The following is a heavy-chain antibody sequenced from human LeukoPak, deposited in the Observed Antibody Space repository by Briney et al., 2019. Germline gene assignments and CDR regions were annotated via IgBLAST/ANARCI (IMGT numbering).Heavy chain of an antibody. CDR3: AKDSSRSSSVRAFDY. Sequence: GGSLRLSCAASGFTFSSYAMSWVRQAPGKGLEWVSAISGSGGSTYYADSVKGRFTISRDNSENTLYLQMNSLRAEDTAVYYCAKDSSRSSSVRAFDYWGQGTLVTVSS. CDR2: ISGSGGST. V-gene: IGHV3-23*01. D-gene: IGHD6-13*01. CDR1: GFTFSSYA. J-gene: IGHJ4*02.